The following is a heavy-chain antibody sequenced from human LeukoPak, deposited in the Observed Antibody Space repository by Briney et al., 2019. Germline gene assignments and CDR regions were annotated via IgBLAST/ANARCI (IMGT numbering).Heavy chain of an antibody. D-gene: IGHD6-19*01. V-gene: IGHV3-48*04. CDR3: ATDVRDEYSSGWYPIGY. CDR1: GFTFSSYS. Sequence: GGSLRLSCAASGFTFSSYSMNWVRQAPGKGLEWVSYISSSSSTIYYADSVKGRFTISRDNAKNSLYLQMNSLRAEDTAVYYCATDVRDEYSSGWYPIGYWGQGTLVTVSS. CDR2: ISSSSSTI. J-gene: IGHJ4*02.